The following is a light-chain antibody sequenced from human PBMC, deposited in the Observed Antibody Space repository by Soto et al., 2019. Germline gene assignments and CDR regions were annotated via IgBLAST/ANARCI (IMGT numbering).Light chain of an antibody. CDR1: QGITIR. Sequence: EIVMTQSPVSLSVFPVETATLSCRASQGITIRLAWYQQRPGQAPRLLIYNTSTRATGVPARFSGSGSETDFTLTISSLQSEDSAVYFCQQYEGWPRTFGPGTKVEI. V-gene: IGKV3-15*01. CDR2: NTS. CDR3: QQYEGWPRT. J-gene: IGKJ1*01.